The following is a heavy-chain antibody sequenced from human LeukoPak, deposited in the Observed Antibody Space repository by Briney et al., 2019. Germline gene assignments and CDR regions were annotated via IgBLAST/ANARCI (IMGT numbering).Heavy chain of an antibody. CDR1: GGSISNYY. Sequence: SETLSLTCSVSGGSISNYYWSWIRRPPGKGLEWIGYIYYSGSTYYNPSLKSRVTISVDTSKNKFYLKLSSVTAADTAVYFCARSYYDFWSGYYRDSFDIWGQGTMVTVSS. D-gene: IGHD3-3*01. V-gene: IGHV4-59*12. CDR3: ARSYYDFWSGYYRDSFDI. CDR2: IYYSGST. J-gene: IGHJ3*02.